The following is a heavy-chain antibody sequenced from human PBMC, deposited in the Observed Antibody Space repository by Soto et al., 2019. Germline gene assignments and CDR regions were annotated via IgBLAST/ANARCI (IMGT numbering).Heavy chain of an antibody. J-gene: IGHJ4*01. CDR1: GYDFNTNW. Sequence: GESLKISCRGSGYDFNTNWFCWVRQLPVKGLEWVGIMYPGDSDTRYNPSLQGHVTLSADVTVSTAFLQWRSLKTSDTGMYFCARLPRDCKKTSCYYADHWGHATQVAVSS. V-gene: IGHV5-51*01. CDR3: ARLPRDCKKTSCYYADH. D-gene: IGHD2-2*01. CDR2: MYPGDSDT.